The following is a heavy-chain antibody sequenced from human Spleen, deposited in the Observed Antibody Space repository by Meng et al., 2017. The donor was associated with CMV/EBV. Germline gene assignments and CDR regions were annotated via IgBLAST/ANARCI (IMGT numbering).Heavy chain of an antibody. D-gene: IGHD3-3*01. CDR3: AREGKYDFWSGYTLSAMDV. V-gene: IGHV3-11*01. CDR1: GFTFSDYY. J-gene: IGHJ6*02. Sequence: GESLEISCAASGFTFSDYYMCWIRQAPGKGLEWLAYISHSGATRHYANSVKGRFTISRDNAKNSLYLQLNSLRAEDTAVYYCAREGKYDFWSGYTLSAMDVWGQGTTVTVSS. CDR2: ISHSGATR.